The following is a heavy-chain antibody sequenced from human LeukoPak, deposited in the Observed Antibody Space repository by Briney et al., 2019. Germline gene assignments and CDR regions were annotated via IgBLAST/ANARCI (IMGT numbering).Heavy chain of an antibody. CDR2: INSDGSSI. J-gene: IGHJ4*02. CDR1: GFTFSSHW. V-gene: IGHV3-74*01. Sequence: GGSLRLSCAASGFTFSSHWMHWVRQAPGKGLVWVSRINSDGSSISYADSVKGRFTISRDNAKNTLYLQMNSLRAEDTAVYYCARDTHYDYVWGSYRPFDYWGQGTLVTVSS. D-gene: IGHD3-16*02. CDR3: ARDTHYDYVWGSYRPFDY.